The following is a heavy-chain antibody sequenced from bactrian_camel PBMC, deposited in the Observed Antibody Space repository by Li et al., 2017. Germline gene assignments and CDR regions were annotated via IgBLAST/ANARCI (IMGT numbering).Heavy chain of an antibody. CDR2: LSSDGST. J-gene: IGHJ4*01. Sequence: HVQLVESGGGSVPSGGSLTLSCAASGDIYSSCRMGRYRQAPGKEREWISSLSSDGSTSYTDSVQGRFTISQGNTKTTLYLQMNNLKTEDTAVYYCSALVRVTGTTACRNYWGQGTQVT. D-gene: IGHD2*01. V-gene: IGHV3S53*01. CDR3: SALVRVTGTTACRNY. CDR1: GDIYSSCR.